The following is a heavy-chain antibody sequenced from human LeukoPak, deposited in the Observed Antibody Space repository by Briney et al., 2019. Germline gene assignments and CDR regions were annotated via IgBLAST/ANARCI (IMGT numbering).Heavy chain of an antibody. CDR3: ARGDILTGYHDY. CDR1: GGSISSYY. V-gene: IGHV4-59*01. J-gene: IGHJ4*02. Sequence: SETLSLTCTVSGGSISSYYWSWIRQPPGKGLEWIGYIYYSGSTNYNPSLKSRVTISVDMSKNQFSLKLSSVTAADTAVYYCARGDILTGYHDYWGQGTLVTVSS. CDR2: IYYSGST. D-gene: IGHD3-9*01.